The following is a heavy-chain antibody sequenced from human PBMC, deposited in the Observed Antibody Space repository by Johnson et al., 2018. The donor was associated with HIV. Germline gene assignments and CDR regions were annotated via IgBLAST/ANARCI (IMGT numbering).Heavy chain of an antibody. J-gene: IGHJ3*02. CDR2: ISGSTGRT. Sequence: VQLVESGGGLVKPGGSLRLSCAASGFTFSSYAMSWVRQTPGKGLEWVSLISGSTGRTNYADSVKGRFTISRDNSKNTLYLQMNSLRAEDTAVYYCAKRGSGWPSDAFDILGQGTMVTVSS. CDR3: AKRGSGWPSDAFDI. V-gene: IGHV3-23*04. D-gene: IGHD6-19*01. CDR1: GFTFSSYA.